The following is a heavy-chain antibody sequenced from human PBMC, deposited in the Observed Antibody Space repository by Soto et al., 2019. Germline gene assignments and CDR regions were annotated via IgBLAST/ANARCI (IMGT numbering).Heavy chain of an antibody. J-gene: IGHJ1*01. CDR3: ARGYCSGGSCSPNYFQH. CDR1: GGTFSSYA. V-gene: IGHV1-69*01. Sequence: QVQLVQSGAEVKKPGSSVKVSCKASGGTFSSYAISWVRQAPGQGLEWMGGIIPIFGTANYAQKFQGRVTITADESTSTAYMELSSLRSEDTAVYYCARGYCSGGSCSPNYFQHWGQGTLVTVSS. CDR2: IIPIFGTA. D-gene: IGHD2-15*01.